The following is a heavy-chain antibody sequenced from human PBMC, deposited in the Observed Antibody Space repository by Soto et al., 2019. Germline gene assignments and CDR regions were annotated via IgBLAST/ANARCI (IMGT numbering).Heavy chain of an antibody. D-gene: IGHD2-2*01. CDR1: GFTFSDYY. V-gene: IGHV3-23*01. Sequence: PGGSLRLSCAASGFTFSDYYMSWIRQAPGKGLEWVSYISSSSSSTYYADSVKGRFTISRDNSKNTLYLQMNSLRAEDTAVYYCAKDPSSDCSSTSCYLFGMDVWGQGTTVTVSS. CDR2: ISSSSSST. J-gene: IGHJ6*02. CDR3: AKDPSSDCSSTSCYLFGMDV.